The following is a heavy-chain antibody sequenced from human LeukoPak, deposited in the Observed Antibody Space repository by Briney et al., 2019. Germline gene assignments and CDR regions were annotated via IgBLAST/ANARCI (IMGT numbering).Heavy chain of an antibody. V-gene: IGHV3-49*03. CDR3: TSPNGSGSPRYYYYYYGMDV. CDR1: GFTFGDYA. D-gene: IGHD3-10*01. Sequence: GSLRLSCTASGFTFGDYAMSWFRQAPGKGLEWVGFIRSKAYGGTTEYAASVKGRFTISRDDSKSIAYLQMNSLKTDDTAVYYCTSPNGSGSPRYYYYYYGMDVWGQGTTVTVSS. CDR2: IRSKAYGGTT. J-gene: IGHJ6*02.